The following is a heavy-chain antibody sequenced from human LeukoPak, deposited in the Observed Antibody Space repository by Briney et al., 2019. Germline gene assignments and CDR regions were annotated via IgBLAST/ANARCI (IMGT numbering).Heavy chain of an antibody. CDR3: ARSMGKSGYYIGEAFDY. CDR2: TYYRSKWYN. J-gene: IGHJ4*02. CDR1: GDSVSSNSAA. Sequence: SQTLSLTCAISGDSVSSNSAAWNWIRQSPSRGLEWLGRTYYRSKWYNDYAVSVKSRITINPDTSKNQFSLQLNSVTPEDTAVYYCARSMGKSGYYIGEAFDYWGQGTLVTVSS. D-gene: IGHD3-3*01. V-gene: IGHV6-1*01.